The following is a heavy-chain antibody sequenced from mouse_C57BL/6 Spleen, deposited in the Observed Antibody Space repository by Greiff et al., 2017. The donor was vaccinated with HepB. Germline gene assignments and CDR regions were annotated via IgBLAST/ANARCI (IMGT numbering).Heavy chain of an antibody. CDR2: ISYDGSN. CDR1: GYSITSGYY. Sequence: EVQRVESGPGLVKPSQSLSLTCSVTGYSITSGYYWNWIRQFPGNRLEWMGYISYDGSNNYNPSLKNRISITRDTSKNQFFLKLNSVTTEDTATYYCARGGYYYGKGRYFDVWGTGTTVTVSS. J-gene: IGHJ1*03. V-gene: IGHV3-6*01. D-gene: IGHD1-1*01. CDR3: ARGGYYYGKGRYFDV.